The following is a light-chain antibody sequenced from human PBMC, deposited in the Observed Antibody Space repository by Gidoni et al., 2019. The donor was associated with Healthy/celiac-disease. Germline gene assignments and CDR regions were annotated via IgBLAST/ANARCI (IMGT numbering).Light chain of an antibody. CDR1: QSISSY. CDR2: AAS. CDR3: QQSYSTPRT. V-gene: IGKV1-39*01. Sequence: EIKMTHSPSPLSASVGDRVTITCRASQSISSYLNWYQQKPGKAPKLRIYAASSLQSGVPSRFSGSGYGTDFTLIISSLQPEDFATYYCQQSYSTPRTFGQGTKVEIK. J-gene: IGKJ1*01.